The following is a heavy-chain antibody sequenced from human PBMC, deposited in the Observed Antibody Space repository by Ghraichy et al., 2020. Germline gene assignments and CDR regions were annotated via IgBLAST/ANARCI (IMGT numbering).Heavy chain of an antibody. CDR3: ARAKQYYDSSGYQPHFDY. J-gene: IGHJ4*02. Sequence: SVKVSCKASGYTFTGYYMHWVRQAPGQGLEWMGWINPNSGGTNYAQKFQGRVTMTRDTSISTAYMELSRLRSDDTAVYYCARAKQYYDSSGYQPHFDYWGQGTLVTVSS. D-gene: IGHD3-22*01. CDR2: INPNSGGT. V-gene: IGHV1-2*02. CDR1: GYTFTGYY.